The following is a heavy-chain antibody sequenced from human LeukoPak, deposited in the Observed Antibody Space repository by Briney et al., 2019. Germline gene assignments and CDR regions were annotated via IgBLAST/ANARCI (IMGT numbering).Heavy chain of an antibody. CDR2: ISAYNGNT. CDR1: GYTFTSYG. CDR3: ARSLEYYYGSGSPPNFDY. J-gene: IGHJ4*02. V-gene: IGHV1-18*01. Sequence: EASVKVSCKASGYTFTSYGISWVRQAPGQGLEWMGWISAYNGNTNYAQKLQGRVTMTTDTSTSTAYMELRSLRSDDTAVYYCARSLEYYYGSGSPPNFDYWSQGTLVTVSS. D-gene: IGHD3-10*01.